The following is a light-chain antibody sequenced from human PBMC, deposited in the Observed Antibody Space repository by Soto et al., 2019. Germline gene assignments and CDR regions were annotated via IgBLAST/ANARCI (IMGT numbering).Light chain of an antibody. J-gene: IGLJ2*01. CDR3: QTWGTGIQV. CDR2: LNSDGSH. Sequence: QPVLTQSPSASASLGASVKLTCTLNSGHSSYAIAWHQQQPEKGPRYLMKLNSDGSHSKGDGIPDRFSGSSSGAERYLTISSLQSEDEADYDCQTWGTGIQVFGGGTKLTVL. V-gene: IGLV4-69*01. CDR1: SGHSSYA.